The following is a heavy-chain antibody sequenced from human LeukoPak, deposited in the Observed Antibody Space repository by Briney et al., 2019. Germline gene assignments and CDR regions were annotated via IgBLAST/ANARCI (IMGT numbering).Heavy chain of an antibody. CDR2: IYYSGST. D-gene: IGHD1-26*01. J-gene: IGHJ4*02. Sequence: SETLSLTCTVPGGSISSSSYYWGWIRQPPGKGLEWIGSIYYSGSTYYNPSLKSRVTISVDTSKNQFSLKLSSVTAADTAVYYCARGSLFDYWGQGTLVTVSS. CDR3: ARGSLFDY. CDR1: GGSISSSSYY. V-gene: IGHV4-39*07.